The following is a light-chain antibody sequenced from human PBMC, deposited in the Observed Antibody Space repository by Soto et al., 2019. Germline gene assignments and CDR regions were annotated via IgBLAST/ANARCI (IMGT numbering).Light chain of an antibody. J-gene: IGLJ1*01. V-gene: IGLV2-14*01. CDR3: SSYTSSSTFV. Sequence: QSALAQPASVSGSPGQSITISCTGTSSDIGAYNYVSWYQQHPGKAPKLMIYEVSNRPSGVSNRFSGSKSGNTASLTISGLQPEDEADYYCSSYTSSSTFVFGTGNKLTVL. CDR1: SSDIGAYNY. CDR2: EVS.